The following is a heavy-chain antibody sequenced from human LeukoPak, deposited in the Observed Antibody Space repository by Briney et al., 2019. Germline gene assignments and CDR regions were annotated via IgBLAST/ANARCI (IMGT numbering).Heavy chain of an antibody. CDR2: ISSGGNYI. Sequence: GGSLRLSCAASGFTFSTYIMNWVRQAPGKGREWVSSISSGGNYIYYADSVKGRFTISRDNAKNSLYLQMNSLRAEDTAVYYCARPTDYWGQGTLVTVSS. V-gene: IGHV3-21*01. CDR3: ARPTDY. CDR1: GFTFSTYI. J-gene: IGHJ4*02.